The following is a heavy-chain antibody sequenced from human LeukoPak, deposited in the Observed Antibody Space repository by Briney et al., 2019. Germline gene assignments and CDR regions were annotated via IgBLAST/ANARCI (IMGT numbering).Heavy chain of an antibody. D-gene: IGHD6-19*01. Sequence: GGSLRLSCAASGFTFDDYAMHWVRQAPGKGLEWVSGISWNSGSIGYADSVKGRFTISRDNAKNSLYLQMNSLRAEDTAVYYCARWSPGYSSGWYVYPYYYYYMDVWGKGTTVTISS. CDR2: ISWNSGSI. V-gene: IGHV3-9*01. CDR3: ARWSPGYSSGWYVYPYYYYYMDV. J-gene: IGHJ6*03. CDR1: GFTFDDYA.